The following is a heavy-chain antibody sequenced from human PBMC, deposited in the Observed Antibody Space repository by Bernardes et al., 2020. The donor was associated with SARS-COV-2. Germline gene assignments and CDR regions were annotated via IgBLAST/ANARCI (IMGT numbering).Heavy chain of an antibody. Sequence: GGSLRVSCAASGFTFSTYGMSWVRQAPGKGLEWVSAISGSGSNTYYADSVKGRFTISRDNSKNTLYLQMNTLRAEDTALYYCAMRNYDVLTGSLAWGQGTLVTVSS. CDR2: ISGSGSNT. CDR3: AMRNYDVLTGSLA. CDR1: GFTFSTYG. V-gene: IGHV3-23*01. D-gene: IGHD3-9*01. J-gene: IGHJ5*02.